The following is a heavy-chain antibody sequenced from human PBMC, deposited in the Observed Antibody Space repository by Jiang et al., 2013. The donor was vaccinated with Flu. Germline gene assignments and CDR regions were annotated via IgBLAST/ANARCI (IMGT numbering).Heavy chain of an antibody. CDR3: ARVLRTVTTYTYYYGMDV. J-gene: IGHJ6*02. CDR2: INHSGST. Sequence: LLKPSETLSLTCAVYGGSFSGYYWSWIRQPPGKGLEWIGEINHSGSTNYNPSLKSRVTISVDTSKNQFSLKLSSVTAADTSVYFCARVLRTVTTYTYYYGMDVWGQGTTVTVSS. D-gene: IGHD4-17*01. CDR1: GGSFSGYY. V-gene: IGHV4-34*01.